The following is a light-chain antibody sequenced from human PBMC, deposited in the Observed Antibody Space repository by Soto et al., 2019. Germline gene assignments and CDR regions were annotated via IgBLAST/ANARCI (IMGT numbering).Light chain of an antibody. Sequence: EIVLTQSPDTLSLSPGERATLSCRASQGVSRYLAWFQQKPGQAPRLLIYDASTRATGIPARFSGSGSGTDFTLTINSLEPEGFAVYYCQQRSTWPWTFGRGTKVEIK. CDR3: QQRSTWPWT. CDR1: QGVSRY. CDR2: DAS. J-gene: IGKJ1*01. V-gene: IGKV3-11*01.